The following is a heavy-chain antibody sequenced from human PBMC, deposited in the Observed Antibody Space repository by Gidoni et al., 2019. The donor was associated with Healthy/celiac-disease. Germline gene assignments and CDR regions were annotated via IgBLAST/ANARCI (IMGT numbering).Heavy chain of an antibody. D-gene: IGHD4-17*01. CDR3: ATSTVTSPKVLFDY. Sequence: EVQLLESGGGFVQPGGSLRLSCAASGFPFSSYAMSWVRQAPGKGLEWVSAISGSGGSTYYADSVKGRFTISRDNSKNTLYLQMNSLRAEDTAVYYCATSTVTSPKVLFDYWGQGTLVTVSS. CDR1: GFPFSSYA. CDR2: ISGSGGST. V-gene: IGHV3-23*01. J-gene: IGHJ4*02.